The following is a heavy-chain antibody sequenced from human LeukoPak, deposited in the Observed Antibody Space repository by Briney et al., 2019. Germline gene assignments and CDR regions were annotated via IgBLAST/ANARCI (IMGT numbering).Heavy chain of an antibody. V-gene: IGHV1-69*05. CDR2: IIPNFGTT. Sequence: ASVKVSCKASGCTFSSYAISWVRQAPGQGLEWMGGIIPNFGTTNYAQKFQGRVTITTDESTSTAYMELSSLRSEDTAVYYCARDRLDFWSGYQIWFDPWGEGTLVTVSS. J-gene: IGHJ5*02. CDR3: ARDRLDFWSGYQIWFDP. D-gene: IGHD3-3*01. CDR1: GCTFSSYA.